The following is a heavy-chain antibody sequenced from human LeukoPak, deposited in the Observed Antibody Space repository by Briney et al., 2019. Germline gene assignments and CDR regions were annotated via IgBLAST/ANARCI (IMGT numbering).Heavy chain of an antibody. J-gene: IGHJ4*02. V-gene: IGHV3-30*01. Sequence: PGRSLRLSCAASGFTFSSYAMHWVRQAPGKGLEWVAVISYDGSNKYYADSVKGRFTISRDNSKNTLYLQMNSLRAEDTAVYYCARDAWDIVVVPAARRGYYDSSGYSPLGYWGQGTLVTVSS. CDR2: ISYDGSNK. CDR3: ARDAWDIVVVPAARRGYYDSSGYSPLGY. CDR1: GFTFSSYA. D-gene: IGHD2-2*01.